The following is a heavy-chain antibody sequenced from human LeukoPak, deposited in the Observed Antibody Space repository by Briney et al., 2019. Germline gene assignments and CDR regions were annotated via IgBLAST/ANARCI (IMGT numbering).Heavy chain of an antibody. D-gene: IGHD4-17*01. V-gene: IGHV3-21*01. CDR2: ISSSSSYI. CDR1: GFTFSSYE. Sequence: GGSLRLSCAASGFTFSSYEMNWVRQAPGKGLEWVSSISSSSSYIYYADSVQGRFTISRDNAENSLFLQMNSLRAEDTAVYYCARNRNDYGDYVYDSWGQGTLVTVSS. CDR3: ARNRNDYGDYVYDS. J-gene: IGHJ4*02.